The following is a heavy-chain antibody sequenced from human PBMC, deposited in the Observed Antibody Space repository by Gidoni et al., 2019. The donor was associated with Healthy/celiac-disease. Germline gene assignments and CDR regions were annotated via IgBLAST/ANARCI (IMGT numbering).Heavy chain of an antibody. CDR1: GGSFSGYY. Sequence: QVQLQQWGAGLLKPSETLSLTCAVYGGSFSGYYWSWIRQPPGKGLEWIGEINHSGSTNYNPSLKSRVTISVDTSKNQFSLKLSSVTAADTAVYYCARGRGYSYGYSIYWYFDLWGRGTLVTVSS. J-gene: IGHJ2*01. V-gene: IGHV4-34*01. CDR3: ARGRGYSYGYSIYWYFDL. CDR2: INHSGST. D-gene: IGHD5-18*01.